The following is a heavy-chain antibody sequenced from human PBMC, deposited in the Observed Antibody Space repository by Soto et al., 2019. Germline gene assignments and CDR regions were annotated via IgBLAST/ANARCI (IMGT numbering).Heavy chain of an antibody. CDR1: GYTFTSYA. J-gene: IGHJ4*02. CDR3: ARDVNSGTFDY. V-gene: IGHV1-18*01. Sequence: QVQLVQSGAEVKKPGASVKVSCKASGYTFTSYAISWVRQAPGQGLEWMGWISAHNGNTKYAQKLQGRVTMTTDTSTSTAYMDLRSLRTDDTAVYYCARDVNSGTFDYWGQGTLVTVSS. D-gene: IGHD3-10*01. CDR2: ISAHNGNT.